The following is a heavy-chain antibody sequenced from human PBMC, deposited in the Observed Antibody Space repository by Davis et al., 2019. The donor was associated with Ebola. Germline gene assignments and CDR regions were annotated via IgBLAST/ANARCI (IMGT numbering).Heavy chain of an antibody. J-gene: IGHJ4*02. CDR3: ARSAGGIAVADAFDY. D-gene: IGHD6-19*01. CDR1: GFTFSSYG. CDR2: IWYDGSNK. Sequence: GESLKISCAASGFTFSSYGMHWVRQAPGKGLEWVAVIWYDGSNKYYADSVTGRFPLSRDHSKNTPYLQMNSLRAEDTAVYYCARSAGGIAVADAFDYWGQGTLVTVSS. V-gene: IGHV3-33*08.